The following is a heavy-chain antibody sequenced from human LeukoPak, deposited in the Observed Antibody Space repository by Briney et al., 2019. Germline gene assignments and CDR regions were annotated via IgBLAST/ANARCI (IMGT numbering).Heavy chain of an antibody. J-gene: IGHJ4*02. V-gene: IGHV3-48*04. CDR1: VFTFSSYS. Sequence: GGSLRLSCAASVFTFSSYSMNWVRQAPGKGLEWVSYISSRSSTIYYADSLKGRFTISRDNAKNTLYLQMNSLRAEDTAVYYCARDDYYDSSGYPPPFDYWGQGTLVTVSS. CDR3: ARDDYYDSSGYPPPFDY. D-gene: IGHD3-22*01. CDR2: ISSRSSTI.